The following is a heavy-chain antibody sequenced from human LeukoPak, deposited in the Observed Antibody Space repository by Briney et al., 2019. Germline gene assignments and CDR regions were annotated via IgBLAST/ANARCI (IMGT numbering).Heavy chain of an antibody. D-gene: IGHD1-26*01. CDR3: ARGGSRQPFDY. V-gene: IGHV3-48*01. CDR2: ISTSSDTT. J-gene: IGHJ4*02. CDR1: TFTLTTYT. Sequence: GGSLRLSCAASTFTLTTYTMNWVRQAPGKGLEWVSYISTSSDTTYYADSVKGRFTISRDNAKNSFYLQLNSLRVGDTAVYYCARGGSRQPFDYWGQGTLVAVSS.